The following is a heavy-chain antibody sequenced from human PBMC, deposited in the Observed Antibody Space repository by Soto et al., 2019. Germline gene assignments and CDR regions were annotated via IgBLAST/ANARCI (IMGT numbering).Heavy chain of an antibody. CDR1: GGSLTGYY. CDR2: ISYKGRT. CDR3: ARNFERANLGAFEL. D-gene: IGHD3-16*01. Sequence: QVQLQQWGAGLLKPSETLSRACAVYGGSLTGYYWSWIRQVPGVGLEWIGEISYKGRTNYNPTLGGRVTISVARSSNQFFLKMTSVSAADTAVYFCARNFERANLGAFELWGQGTLVSVS. V-gene: IGHV4-34*02. J-gene: IGHJ1*01.